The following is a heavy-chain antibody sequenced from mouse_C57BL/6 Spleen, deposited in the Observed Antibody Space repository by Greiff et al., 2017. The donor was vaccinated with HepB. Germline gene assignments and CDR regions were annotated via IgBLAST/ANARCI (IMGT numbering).Heavy chain of an antibody. V-gene: IGHV1-15*01. CDR2: IDPETGGT. J-gene: IGHJ2*01. D-gene: IGHD1-1*01. Sequence: VKLMESGAELVRPGASVTLSCKASGYTFTDYEMHWVKQTPVHGLEWIGAIDPETGGTAYNQKFKGKAILTADKSSSTAYMELRSLTSEDSAVYYCTRSVITTVVAPYFDYWGQGTTLTVSS. CDR3: TRSVITTVVAPYFDY. CDR1: GYTFTDYE.